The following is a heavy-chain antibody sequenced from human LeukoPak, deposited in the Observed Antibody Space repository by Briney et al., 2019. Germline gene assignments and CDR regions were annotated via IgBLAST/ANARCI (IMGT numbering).Heavy chain of an antibody. CDR1: GFTFTDYW. D-gene: IGHD6-13*01. CDR2: IRQDGGEK. J-gene: IGHJ4*01. V-gene: IGHV3-7*01. Sequence: GGALRLSCEVSGFTFTDYWMTWVRQAPGKGQEWVASIRQDGGEKSYVDSVKGRFTISRDNTKSSLYLQINSLRAEDTAVYYCARDGTAAGLYFDLWGQGTLVTVS. CDR3: ARDGTAAGLYFDL.